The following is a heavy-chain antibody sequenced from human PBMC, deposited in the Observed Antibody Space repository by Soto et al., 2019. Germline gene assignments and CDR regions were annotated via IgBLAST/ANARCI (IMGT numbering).Heavy chain of an antibody. CDR3: AKEEVDYFEY. CDR2: IYYSGTT. V-gene: IGHV4-39*01. Sequence: GLEWIGSIYYSGTTRYNPSLKSRVTISLDTSKNRFSLKLSFVTAADTAVYYCAKEEVDYFEYWGQGTPVTVSS. J-gene: IGHJ4*02.